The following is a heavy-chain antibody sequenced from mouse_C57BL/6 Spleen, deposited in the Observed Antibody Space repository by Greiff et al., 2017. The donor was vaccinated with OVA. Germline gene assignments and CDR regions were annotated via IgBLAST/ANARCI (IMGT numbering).Heavy chain of an antibody. Sequence: DVQLQESGPELVKPGASVKISCKASGYSFTGYFMNWVKQSHGKSLEWIGRINPYNGDTFYTQKFKGKATLTVAKSSSTAHMELLSLTSEDFAVYYCAREYDGGPYYYAMDYWGQGTSVTVSS. CDR3: AREYDGGPYYYAMDY. D-gene: IGHD2-12*01. CDR2: INPYNGDT. CDR1: GYSFTGYF. V-gene: IGHV1-37*01. J-gene: IGHJ4*01.